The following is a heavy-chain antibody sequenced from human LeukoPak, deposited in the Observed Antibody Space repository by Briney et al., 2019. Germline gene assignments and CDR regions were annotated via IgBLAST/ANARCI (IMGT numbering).Heavy chain of an antibody. V-gene: IGHV1-2*02. CDR3: ARVRESSCSNGVCYAY. J-gene: IGHJ4*02. D-gene: IGHD2-8*01. Sequence: ASVKVSCKFSGYXFTGYYMHWVRQAPGEGLEWMGRINPNSGGTNYAQKFQGRVTMTGDTSISTAYMELSRLRSDDTAVYYCARVRESSCSNGVCYAYWGQGTLVTVSS. CDR1: GYXFTGYY. CDR2: INPNSGGT.